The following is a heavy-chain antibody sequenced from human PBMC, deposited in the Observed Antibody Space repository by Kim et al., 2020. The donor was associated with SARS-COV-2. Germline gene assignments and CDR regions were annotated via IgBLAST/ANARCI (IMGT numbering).Heavy chain of an antibody. CDR2: IKSKTDGGTT. D-gene: IGHD3-22*01. J-gene: IGHJ4*02. V-gene: IGHV3-15*01. CDR3: TTDLYYDSRLGD. CDR1: GFTFSNAW. Sequence: GGSLRLSCATSGFTFSNAWMTWVRQAPGKGLEWVGRIKSKTDGGTTDYAAPVKGRFIISRDDSKNTLYVQMNSLKTEDTAIYYCTTDLYYDSRLGDWGQGTLVTVSS.